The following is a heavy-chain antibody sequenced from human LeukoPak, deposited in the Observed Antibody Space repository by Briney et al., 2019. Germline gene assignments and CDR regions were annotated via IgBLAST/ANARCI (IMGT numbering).Heavy chain of an antibody. V-gene: IGHV1-46*01. J-gene: IGHJ5*02. CDR3: ARDGNDILTGRSGLFDP. CDR1: GYTFTSYY. Sequence: ASVKVSCKASGYTFTSYYMHWVRQAPGQGLEWMGIINPSGGSTSYAQKFQGGVTMTRDTSTSTVYMELSSLRSEDTAVYYCARDGNDILTGRSGLFDPWGQGTLVTVSS. D-gene: IGHD3-9*01. CDR2: INPSGGST.